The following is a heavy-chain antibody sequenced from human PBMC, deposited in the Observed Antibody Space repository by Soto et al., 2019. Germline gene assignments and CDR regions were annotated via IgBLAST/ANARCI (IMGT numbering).Heavy chain of an antibody. V-gene: IGHV4-39*01. CDR1: GGPISSSSYY. J-gene: IGHJ6*02. Sequence: SETLSLTCTVSGGPISSSSYYWGCIRKPPGKGLEWIGSIYYSGSTYYNTPLKSRVTISVDTSKNKFSLKLRSVTAAATAVYSCARTACDTYYYYGMDVWGQGTTVTV. D-gene: IGHD3-9*01. CDR2: IYYSGST. CDR3: ARTACDTYYYYGMDV.